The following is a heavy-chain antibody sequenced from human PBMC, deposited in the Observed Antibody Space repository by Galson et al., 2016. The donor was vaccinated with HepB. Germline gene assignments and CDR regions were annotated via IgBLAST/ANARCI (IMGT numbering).Heavy chain of an antibody. CDR3: ARDSPSAFDI. Sequence: SVKVSCKASGYTFTSYGISWVRQAPGQGLEWMGWISGYSGNTNYAQILQGRVTMTTDTSTSTAYMELRSLRSDDTAVYYCARDSPSAFDIWGQGTMVTVSS. CDR2: ISGYSGNT. CDR1: GYTFTSYG. J-gene: IGHJ3*02. V-gene: IGHV1-18*04.